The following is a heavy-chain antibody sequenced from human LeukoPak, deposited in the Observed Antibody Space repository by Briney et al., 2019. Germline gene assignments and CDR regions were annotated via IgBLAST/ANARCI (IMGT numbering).Heavy chain of an antibody. CDR3: ARDQDIVVMVAALRQREMGGFDP. J-gene: IGHJ5*02. Sequence: GASVKVSCKASGYTFTNYDINWVRQATGQGPEWMGWMNPKSGNTGYAQKFQGRVTMTRNTSISTAYMELSSLRSDDTAVYYCARDQDIVVMVAALRQREMGGFDPCGQGTLVTVSS. V-gene: IGHV1-8*01. D-gene: IGHD2-15*01. CDR2: MNPKSGNT. CDR1: GYTFTNYD.